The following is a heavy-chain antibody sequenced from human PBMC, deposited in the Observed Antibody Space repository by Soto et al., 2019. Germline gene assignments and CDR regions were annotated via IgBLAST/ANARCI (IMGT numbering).Heavy chain of an antibody. D-gene: IGHD6-13*01. CDR3: VRGYSRSWFYFDY. V-gene: IGHV4-39*01. CDR2: IYYSGST. J-gene: IGHJ4*02. Sequence: SETLSLTCTVSGGSISSSSYYWGWIRQPPGKGLEWIGSIYYSGSTYYNPSLKSRVTISVDTSKNQFSLKLSSVTAAVTPLYNCVRGYSRSWFYFDYGGQGTLVTVSS. CDR1: GGSISSSSYY.